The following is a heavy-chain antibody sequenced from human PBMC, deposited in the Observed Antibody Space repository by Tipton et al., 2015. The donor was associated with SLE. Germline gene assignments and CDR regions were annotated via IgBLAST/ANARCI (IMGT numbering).Heavy chain of an antibody. CDR3: ARDVTYYYDSSGYSTGAHDAFDI. D-gene: IGHD3-22*01. J-gene: IGHJ3*02. CDR2: IYYSGST. V-gene: IGHV4-59*11. CDR1: GDSISGQY. Sequence: LRLSCTVSGDSISGQYWSWIRQPPGKGLEWIGYIYYSGSTNYNPSLKSRVTISVDTSKNQFSLKLSSVTAADTAVYYCARDVTYYYDSSGYSTGAHDAFDIWGQGTMVTVSS.